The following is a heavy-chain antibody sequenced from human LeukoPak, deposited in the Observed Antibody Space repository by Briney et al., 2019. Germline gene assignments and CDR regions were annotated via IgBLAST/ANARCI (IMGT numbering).Heavy chain of an antibody. CDR2: INNDGSVT. V-gene: IGHV3-74*01. CDR3: AKDAQEWELTGY. J-gene: IGHJ4*02. Sequence: GGSLRLSCAASGFTFSSSWMHWVRQVPGKGLVWVSRINNDGSVTRYADSVKGRFTISRDNSKNTLYLQMNSLRAEDTAVYYCAKDAQEWELTGYWGQGTLVTVSS. D-gene: IGHD1-26*01. CDR1: GFTFSSSW.